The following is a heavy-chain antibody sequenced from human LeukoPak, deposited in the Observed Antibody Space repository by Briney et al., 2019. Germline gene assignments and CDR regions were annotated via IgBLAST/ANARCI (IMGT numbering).Heavy chain of an antibody. CDR2: ISWDGGIT. V-gene: IGHV3-43*01. CDR1: GFTFHHYS. CDR3: AKDSNTGGYSFGS. J-gene: IGHJ4*02. Sequence: GGSLRLSCAASGFTFHHYSMHWVRQPPGKGLEWVSLISWDGGITYYADSVRGRFTISRDNSKNSLSLEMNSLRTEDTALYYCAKDSNTGGYSFGSWGQGTLVTVTS. D-gene: IGHD5-12*01.